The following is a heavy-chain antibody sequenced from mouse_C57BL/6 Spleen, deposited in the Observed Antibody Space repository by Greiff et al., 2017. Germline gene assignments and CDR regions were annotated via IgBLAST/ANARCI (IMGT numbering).Heavy chain of an antibody. CDR3: ARSNVVDY. CDR1: GYTFTDYY. J-gene: IGHJ4*01. CDR2: IYPGSGNT. Sequence: VQLQQSGAELVRPGASVKLSCKASGYTFTDYYINWVKQRPGQGLEWIARIYPGSGNTYYNEKFKGKATLTAEKSSSTAYMQLSSLTSEDSAVYFCARSNVVDYWGQGTSVTVSS. V-gene: IGHV1-76*01.